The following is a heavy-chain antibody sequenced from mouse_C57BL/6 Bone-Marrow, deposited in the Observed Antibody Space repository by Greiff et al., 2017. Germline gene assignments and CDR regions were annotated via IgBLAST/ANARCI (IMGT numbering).Heavy chain of an antibody. CDR2: IYWDEDK. J-gene: IGHJ4*01. CDR1: VFSLSTFGMG. V-gene: IGHV8-9*01. Sequence: QVTLKVSGPGILQPSQTLSLTCSFSVFSLSTFGMGVSWIRQPSGKGLEWLAHIYWDEDKHYKPSLKSRLTISKETSNTQVFLKITTVDTADTATDYSARRGPLLLRWAMDYWGQGTSVTVSS. D-gene: IGHD1-1*01. CDR3: ARRGPLLLRWAMDY.